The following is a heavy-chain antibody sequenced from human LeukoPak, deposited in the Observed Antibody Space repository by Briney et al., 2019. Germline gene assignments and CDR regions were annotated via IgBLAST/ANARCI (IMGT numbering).Heavy chain of an antibody. V-gene: IGHV3-30*04. J-gene: IGHJ4*02. D-gene: IGHD3-10*01. CDR3: AKEMYYYGSGSSRTFDY. Sequence: GRSLRLSCAASRFTFSTYAMHWVRQAPGKGLEWVAVISYDGSNKYYADSVKGRFTISRDNSKNTLYLQMNSLRAEDTAVYYCAKEMYYYGSGSSRTFDYWGQGTLVTVSS. CDR2: ISYDGSNK. CDR1: RFTFSTYA.